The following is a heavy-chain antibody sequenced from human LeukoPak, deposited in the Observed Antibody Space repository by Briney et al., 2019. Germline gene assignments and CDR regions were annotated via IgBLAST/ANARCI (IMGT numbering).Heavy chain of an antibody. CDR1: GFTVSSNY. V-gene: IGHV3-53*01. D-gene: IGHD3-22*01. CDR2: IYSGGST. CDR3: ARESSLSGYSSDAFDI. Sequence: PGGSLRLSCAASGFTVSSNYMSWVRQAPGKGLEWVSVIYSGGSTYYADSVKGRFTISRDNSKNTLYLQMNSLRAEDTAVYYCARESSLSGYSSDAFDIWGQGTMVTVSS. J-gene: IGHJ3*02.